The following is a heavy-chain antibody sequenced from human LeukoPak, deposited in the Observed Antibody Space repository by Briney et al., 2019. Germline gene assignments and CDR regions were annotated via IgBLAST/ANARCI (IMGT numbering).Heavy chain of an antibody. Sequence: PGGSLRLSCAASGFTVTDNYMNWVRQSSGKGLEWVSGISGSGGSTYYADSVKGRFTISRDNAKNSLYLQMNSLRAEDTAVYYCAREEGITGTIDAFDIWGQETMVTVSS. CDR1: GFTVTDNY. CDR3: AREEGITGTIDAFDI. CDR2: ISGSGGST. V-gene: IGHV3-69-1*01. J-gene: IGHJ3*02. D-gene: IGHD1-20*01.